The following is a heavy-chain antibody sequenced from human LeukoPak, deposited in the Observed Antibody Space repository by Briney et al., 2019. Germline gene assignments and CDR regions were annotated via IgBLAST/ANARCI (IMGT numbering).Heavy chain of an antibody. CDR1: GFTFSSYW. CDR2: INSDGSST. Sequence: PGGSLRLSCAASGFTFSSYWMHWVRQAPGKGLEWVSRINSDGSSTSYPDSVKGRFTISRDNAKNTLYLQMNSLRAEDTAVYYCARDNGAAAGDYWDQGTLVTVSS. D-gene: IGHD6-13*01. CDR3: ARDNGAAAGDY. J-gene: IGHJ4*02. V-gene: IGHV3-74*01.